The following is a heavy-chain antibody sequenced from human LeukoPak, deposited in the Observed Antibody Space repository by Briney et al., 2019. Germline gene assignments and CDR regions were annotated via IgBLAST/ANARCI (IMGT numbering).Heavy chain of an antibody. Sequence: ASVKVSCKASGYTFTSYYMHWVRQAPGQGLEWMGIIDPSGGSTSYAQKFQGRVTMTRDTSTSTVYMELSSLRSEDTAVHYCARDANGYNWFDPWGQGTLVTVSS. CDR2: IDPSGGST. CDR3: ARDANGYNWFDP. V-gene: IGHV1-46*01. D-gene: IGHD1-1*01. J-gene: IGHJ5*02. CDR1: GYTFTSYY.